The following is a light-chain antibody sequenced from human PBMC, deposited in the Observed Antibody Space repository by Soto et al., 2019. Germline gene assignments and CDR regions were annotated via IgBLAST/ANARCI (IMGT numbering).Light chain of an antibody. CDR1: SSDIGGYKY. V-gene: IGLV2-14*01. J-gene: IGLJ2*01. CDR3: SSYTIYGTLLL. Sequence: QSALTQPASVSGSPGQSITISCTGTSSDIGGYKYVSWYQQHPGKAPKLIIYEVTNRPSGVSDRFSGSKSGNTASLTISGLQAEDEADYYCSSYTIYGTLLLFGGGTQLTVL. CDR2: EVT.